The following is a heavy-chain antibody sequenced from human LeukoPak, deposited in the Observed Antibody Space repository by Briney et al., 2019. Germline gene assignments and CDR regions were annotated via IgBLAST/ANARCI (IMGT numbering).Heavy chain of an antibody. CDR1: GYTFTSFY. Sequence: APVKVSCKASGYTFTSFYMQWVRQAPGRGLEWMGIINPSGGSTNYAQKFQGRVSMTRDTSTSTVYMELSSLRSEDTAMYWCARGYYDSSGYDPGLGYWGQGTLVTVSS. V-gene: IGHV1-46*01. D-gene: IGHD3-22*01. J-gene: IGHJ4*02. CDR2: INPSGGST. CDR3: ARGYYDSSGYDPGLGY.